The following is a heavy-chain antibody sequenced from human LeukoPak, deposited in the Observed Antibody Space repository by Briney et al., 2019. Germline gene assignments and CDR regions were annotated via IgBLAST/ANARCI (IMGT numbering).Heavy chain of an antibody. CDR2: INHSGST. D-gene: IGHD5-18*01. CDR3: ARPSGYSYGYGIDY. Sequence: SETLSLTCAVYGGSFSGYYWSWIRQPPGKGLEWIGEINHSGSTYYNPSLKSRVTISVDTSKNQFSLKLSSVTAADTAVYYCARPSGYSYGYGIDYWGQGTLVTVSS. J-gene: IGHJ4*02. V-gene: IGHV4-34*01. CDR1: GGSFSGYY.